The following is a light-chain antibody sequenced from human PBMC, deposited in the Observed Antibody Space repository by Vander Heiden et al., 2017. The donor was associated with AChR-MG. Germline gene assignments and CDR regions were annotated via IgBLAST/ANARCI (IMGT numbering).Light chain of an antibody. CDR2: DVS. CDR1: SSDVGSYDF. V-gene: IGLV2-11*01. Sequence: QPALTQPRSVAGPPRQSVTISCTGTSSDVGSYDFVSWYQRHPGTAPKLLLYDVSERPSGVPDRFSGSKSGNTASLTISGLQAEDEAEYFCCSYAGSFTWVFGGGTMLTVL. J-gene: IGLJ3*02. CDR3: CSYAGSFTWV.